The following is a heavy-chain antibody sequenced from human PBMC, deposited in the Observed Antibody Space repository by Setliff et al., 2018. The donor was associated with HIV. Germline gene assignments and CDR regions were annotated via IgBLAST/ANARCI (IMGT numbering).Heavy chain of an antibody. D-gene: IGHD2-2*01. Sequence: ASVKVSCKAYGYTFTDYYMHWVRQAPGQGLEWMGWMNPNSGGTNYAQKFQGRVTMTRDTSISTAYMELSRLRSDDTAVYYCASGFCSNTSCRGVMDYWGQGTLVTVSS. CDR2: MNPNSGGT. V-gene: IGHV1-2*02. CDR3: ASGFCSNTSCRGVMDY. CDR1: GYTFTDYY. J-gene: IGHJ4*02.